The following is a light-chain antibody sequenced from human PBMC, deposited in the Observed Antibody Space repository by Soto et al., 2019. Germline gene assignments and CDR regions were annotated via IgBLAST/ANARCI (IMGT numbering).Light chain of an antibody. J-gene: IGKJ1*01. V-gene: IGKV1-12*01. CDR3: QQTNSFPQT. CDR2: AAS. Sequence: DIEMTQSPSSVSASVGDRVTITCRASQGMSSWLAWYQQKPGKAPTLLIYAASSLQSGVPSRFSGRGSGTDFTLTISSLQPEDFEAYYLQQTNSFPQTFGQGTKVEVK. CDR1: QGMSSW.